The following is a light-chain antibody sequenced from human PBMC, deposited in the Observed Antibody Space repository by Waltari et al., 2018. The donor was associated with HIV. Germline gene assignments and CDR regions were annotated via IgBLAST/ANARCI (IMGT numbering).Light chain of an antibody. V-gene: IGLV6-57*01. CDR1: SGSIASSY. J-gene: IGLJ2*01. CDR2: EDN. CDR3: QSYDTTTPVV. Sequence: NFMLTQPHSVSESPGKTVSISCTRSSGSIASSYVQWYQQRPGSSPTAVIFEDNQRPSGVPERFSGSIDSSSNSASLTISGLKTEDEADYYCQSYDTTTPVVFGGGTRLTVL.